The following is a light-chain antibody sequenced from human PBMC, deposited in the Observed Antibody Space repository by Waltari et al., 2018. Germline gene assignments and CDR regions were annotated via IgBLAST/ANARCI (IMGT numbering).Light chain of an antibody. V-gene: IGLV1-44*01. Sequence: QSVLTQPPSASGTPGQRVTISCSGSSSNIGSNTVNWYQQLPGTAPKLLIYANNPRPSGVPARVSGSNSGTSASLAIIGLQSEDEADYYCTTWDDSLNGVVFGGGTKLTV. CDR2: ANN. CDR3: TTWDDSLNGVV. J-gene: IGLJ3*02. CDR1: SSNIGSNT.